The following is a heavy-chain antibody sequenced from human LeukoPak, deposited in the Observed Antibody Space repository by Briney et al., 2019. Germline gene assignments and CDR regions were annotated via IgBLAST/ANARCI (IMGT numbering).Heavy chain of an antibody. CDR3: AREVGTPQAFDI. CDR1: RFTFRNYG. J-gene: IGHJ3*02. V-gene: IGHV3-48*01. Sequence: GGSLRLSCAASRFTFRNYGVNGVGKAQGKGLEWVSYINSRSSTIYYADSVRGRFTISRDNAKNSLYLQMNSLKAEDTAIYYCAREVGTPQAFDIWGQGTMVTVSS. D-gene: IGHD1-26*01. CDR2: INSRSSTI.